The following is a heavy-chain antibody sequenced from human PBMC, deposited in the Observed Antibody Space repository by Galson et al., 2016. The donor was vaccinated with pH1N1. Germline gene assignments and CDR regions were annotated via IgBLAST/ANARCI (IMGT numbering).Heavy chain of an antibody. CDR2: IRFDGSNR. J-gene: IGHJ4*02. CDR1: GFTFSSYN. Sequence: SLRLSCAASGFTFSSYNMHWVRQAPGKGPEWVAFIRFDGSNRKYASSLKGRFTISRDNAKNSLYLQMNSLRVEDTAVYFCARNWEGGFDYWGQGTLVTVSS. CDR3: ARNWEGGFDY. V-gene: IGHV3-33*01. D-gene: IGHD7-27*01.